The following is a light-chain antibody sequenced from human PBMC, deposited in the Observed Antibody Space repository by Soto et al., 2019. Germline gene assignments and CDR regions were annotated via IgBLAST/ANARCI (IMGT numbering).Light chain of an antibody. CDR1: QSVSSSY. CDR2: GAS. Sequence: EIVLTQSPGTLSLSPGERATLSCRASQSVSSSYLAWYQQKPGQAPRLLIYGASSRATGIPDRFSGSGSGTDFTLTISRPEREDFAMYYCQQYGSSPYPFGQGTKLEIK. J-gene: IGKJ2*01. V-gene: IGKV3-20*01. CDR3: QQYGSSPYP.